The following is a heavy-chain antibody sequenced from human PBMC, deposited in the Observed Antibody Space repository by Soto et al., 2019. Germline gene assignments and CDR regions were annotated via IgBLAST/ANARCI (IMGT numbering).Heavy chain of an antibody. CDR3: ARSCSSTSCYGLFDY. D-gene: IGHD2-2*01. CDR1: GGSISSYY. V-gene: IGHV4-59*08. Sequence: PSETLSLTCTVSGGSISSYYWSWIRQPPGKGLEWIGYIYYSGSTNYNPSLKSRVTISVDTSKNQFSLKLSSVTAADTAVYYCARSCSSTSCYGLFDYWGQGTLVTVS. J-gene: IGHJ4*02. CDR2: IYYSGST.